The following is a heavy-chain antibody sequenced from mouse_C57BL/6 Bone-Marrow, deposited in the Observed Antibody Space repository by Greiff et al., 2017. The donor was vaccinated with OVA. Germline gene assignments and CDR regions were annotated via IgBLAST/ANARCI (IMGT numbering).Heavy chain of an antibody. CDR3: ARDYYGSILDY. CDR1: GYTFTSHW. V-gene: IGHV1-56*01. CDR2: IFPGSGST. Sequence: VQLQQSGPELVRPGASVKLSCKAPGYTFTSHWMQWVRQRPGQGLEWIGEIFPGSGSTYYNEKFKGKATLTVDPTSSTAYMQLSSLTSEDSAVYVCARDYYGSILDYWGQGTTLTVSS. J-gene: IGHJ2*01. D-gene: IGHD1-1*01.